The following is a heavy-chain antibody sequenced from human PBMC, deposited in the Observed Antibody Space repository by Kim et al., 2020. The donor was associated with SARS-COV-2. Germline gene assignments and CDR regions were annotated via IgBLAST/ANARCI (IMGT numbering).Heavy chain of an antibody. CDR1: GGSISSSSYY. V-gene: IGHV4-39*01. CDR2: IYYSGST. J-gene: IGHJ4*02. Sequence: SETLSLTCTVSGGSISSSSYYWGWIRQPPGKGLEWIGSIYYSGSTYYNPSLKSRVTISVDTSKNQFSLKLSSVTAADTAVYYCARRGGIVGAAGYDYWGQGTLVTVSS. CDR3: ARRGGIVGAAGYDY. D-gene: IGHD1-26*01.